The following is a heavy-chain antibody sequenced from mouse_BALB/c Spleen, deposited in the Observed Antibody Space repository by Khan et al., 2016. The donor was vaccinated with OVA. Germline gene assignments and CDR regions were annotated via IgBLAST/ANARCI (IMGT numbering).Heavy chain of an antibody. CDR3: ARRNA. J-gene: IGHJ2*01. CDR1: GFNIKDTY. V-gene: IGHV14-3*02. Sequence: VQLKQSGAELVKPGASVKLSCTASGFNIKDTYMHWVKQRPEQGLEWIGRIDPANGNTKYDPKFQGKATITANTSSNTAYIQLSSLTSEETAVYYCARRNAWGQGTTLTVSS. CDR2: IDPANGNT.